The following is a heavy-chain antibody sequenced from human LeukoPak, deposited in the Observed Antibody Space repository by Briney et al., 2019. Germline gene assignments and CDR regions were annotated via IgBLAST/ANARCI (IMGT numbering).Heavy chain of an antibody. V-gene: IGHV3-48*03. CDR2: ISSSGSTI. CDR1: GFTFSSYE. J-gene: IGHJ3*02. Sequence: GGSLRLSCAASGFTFSSYEMNWVRQAPGKGLEWVSYISSSGSTIYYADSVKGRFTISRDNAKNSLYLQMNSLRAEDTAVYYCARVRATKDAFDIWGQGTMVTVSS. CDR3: ARVRATKDAFDI. D-gene: IGHD1-26*01.